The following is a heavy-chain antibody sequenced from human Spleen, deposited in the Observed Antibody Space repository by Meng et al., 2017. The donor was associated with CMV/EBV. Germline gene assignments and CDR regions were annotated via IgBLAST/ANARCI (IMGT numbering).Heavy chain of an antibody. V-gene: IGHV1-2*02. Sequence: ASVKVSCKASGYTFTGYYMHWVRQAPGQGLEWMGWINPNSGGTNYAQKFQGRVTMTRDTSISTAYMELSSLRSEDTAVYYCSRDVHYSNYRYYYYGMDVWGQGTTVTVSS. J-gene: IGHJ6*02. CDR2: INPNSGGT. CDR1: GYTFTGYY. D-gene: IGHD4-11*01. CDR3: SRDVHYSNYRYYYYGMDV.